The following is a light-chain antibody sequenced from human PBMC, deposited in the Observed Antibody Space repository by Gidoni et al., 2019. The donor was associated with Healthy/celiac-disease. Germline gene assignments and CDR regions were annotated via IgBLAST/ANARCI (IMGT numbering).Light chain of an antibody. V-gene: IGKV3-20*01. CDR3: QQYGSSRSIT. CDR1: QSVSRSY. Sequence: IVLPRSRGTLSLCQGDRATITCRASQSVSRSYLAWYQQKPGQAPRLLIYGASSRATGIPDRVRGSGSGTDFTLTISRLEPEDFAVYYCQQYGSSRSITFGQGTRLEIK. CDR2: GAS. J-gene: IGKJ5*01.